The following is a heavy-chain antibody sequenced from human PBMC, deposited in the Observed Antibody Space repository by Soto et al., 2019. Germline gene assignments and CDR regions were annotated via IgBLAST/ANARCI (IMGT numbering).Heavy chain of an antibody. Sequence: GGSLRLSCAASGFTFSSYSMNWVRQAPGKGLEWVSSISSSSSYIYYADSVKGRFTISRDNAKNSLYLQMNSLRAEDTAVYYCARDIGQWLTAGFDYWGPGALVTVSS. CDR2: ISSSSSYI. D-gene: IGHD6-19*01. CDR1: GFTFSSYS. CDR3: ARDIGQWLTAGFDY. V-gene: IGHV3-21*01. J-gene: IGHJ4*02.